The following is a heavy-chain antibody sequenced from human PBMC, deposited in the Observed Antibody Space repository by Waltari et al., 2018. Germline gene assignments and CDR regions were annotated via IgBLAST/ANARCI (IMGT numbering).Heavy chain of an antibody. CDR1: GCTFGRYT. CDR3: ARDLVPGDSDVFDI. V-gene: IGHV3-21*01. J-gene: IGHJ3*02. D-gene: IGHD7-27*01. Sequence: EVQLVESGGGVVKPGGSLSLSCAASGCTFGRYTINWVRQAPGKGLEVVSCISGSSRYIYYADSLKGRFTISRDNAKNSVYLQMNSLRAEDTAVYYCARDLVPGDSDVFDIWGRGTMVTVSS. CDR2: ISGSSRYI.